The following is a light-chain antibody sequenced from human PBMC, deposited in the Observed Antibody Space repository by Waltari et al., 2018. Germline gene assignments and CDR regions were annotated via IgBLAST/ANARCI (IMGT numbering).Light chain of an antibody. CDR3: QQSHSHPRT. Sequence: IQMTQSPSSLSASIGDRVTLPCRASQNIGDFLNWYQVKAGKAPQLLIFGTSKWQHGVPSRFSGDGSGTDFSLTITSLQPDDFATYFCQQSHSHPRTFGGGT. J-gene: IGKJ4*01. CDR1: QNIGDF. V-gene: IGKV1-39*01. CDR2: GTS.